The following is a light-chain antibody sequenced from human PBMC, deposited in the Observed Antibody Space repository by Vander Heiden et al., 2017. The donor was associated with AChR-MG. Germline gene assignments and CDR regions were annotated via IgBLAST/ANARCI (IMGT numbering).Light chain of an antibody. V-gene: IGKV1-27*01. CDR3: QKYNSDPRT. J-gene: IGKJ1*01. Sequence: DFHLAESPSSLSASVGDRVTITCRASQGISNYLAWYQQKPGKVPKLLIYAASTLQSGVPSRFSGSGSGTDFTLTISSLQPEDVATYYCQKYNSDPRTFGQGTKVEIK. CDR2: AAS. CDR1: QGISNY.